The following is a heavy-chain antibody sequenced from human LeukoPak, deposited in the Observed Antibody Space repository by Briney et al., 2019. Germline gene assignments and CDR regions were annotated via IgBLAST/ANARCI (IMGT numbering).Heavy chain of an antibody. CDR3: ARDRLGSTSRQNAFEI. D-gene: IGHD2-2*01. Sequence: SETLSLTCTVSGGSLSSGGYYWSWIRQPPGKGLEWIGYIYHSGSTYYNPSLKSRVTISVDRSKNQFSLKLSSVTAADTAVYYCARDRLGSTSRQNAFEIWGQGAMVTVSS. CDR1: GGSLSSGGYY. J-gene: IGHJ3*02. CDR2: IYHSGST. V-gene: IGHV4-30-2*01.